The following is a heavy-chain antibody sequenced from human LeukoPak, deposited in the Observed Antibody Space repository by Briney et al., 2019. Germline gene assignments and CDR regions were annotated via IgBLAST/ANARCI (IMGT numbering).Heavy chain of an antibody. V-gene: IGHV1-69-2*01. J-gene: IGHJ4*02. CDR3: ATGLGYCSSTSCPDY. D-gene: IGHD2-2*01. CDR2: VDPEDGET. Sequence: ATVKISCKVSGYTFTDYYMHWVQQAPGKGLEWMGPVDPEDGETIYAEKFQGRVTITADTSTDTAYMELSSLRSEDTAVYYCATGLGYCSSTSCPDYWGQGTLVTVSS. CDR1: GYTFTDYY.